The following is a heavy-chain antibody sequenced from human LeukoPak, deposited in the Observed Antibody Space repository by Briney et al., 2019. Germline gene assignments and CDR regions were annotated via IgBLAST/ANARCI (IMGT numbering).Heavy chain of an antibody. CDR1: GASFSGYF. CDR2: MIYGGST. J-gene: IGHJ4*02. CDR3: ARGGVGDRLSY. Sequence: SETLSLTCAVYGASFSGYFWSWIRQSPGKGLEWIGEMIYGGSTNYNPSLKSRVTMSIDTSKNQFSLKLSSVTAADTAVYYCARGGVGDRLSYWGQGTLVTVSS. V-gene: IGHV4-34*01. D-gene: IGHD4-17*01.